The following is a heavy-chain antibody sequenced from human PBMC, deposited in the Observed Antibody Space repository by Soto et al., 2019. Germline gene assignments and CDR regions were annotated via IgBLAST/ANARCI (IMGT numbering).Heavy chain of an antibody. CDR2: IKTDGTIT. CDR3: ARGGVIVVGLDV. CDR1: GFTFSTYW. D-gene: IGHD3-22*01. Sequence: GGLLRLSCAGTGFTFSTYWMHWVRQAPGKGLEWVSRIKTDGTITGYADSVKGRFTISRDNAKNTLYLQMNSLRAEDTAVYYCARGGVIVVGLDVWGQGTTVSVSS. J-gene: IGHJ6*02. V-gene: IGHV3-74*01.